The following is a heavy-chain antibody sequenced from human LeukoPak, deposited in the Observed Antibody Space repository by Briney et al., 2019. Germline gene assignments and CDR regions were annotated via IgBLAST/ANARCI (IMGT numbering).Heavy chain of an antibody. D-gene: IGHD2-2*01. CDR1: GSTSGYY. CDR3: AGQKCTSASCLTKNAFDI. V-gene: IGHV4-4*09. CDR2: IYTSGST. J-gene: IGHJ3*02. Sequence: PSETLSLTCTVSGSTSGYYWSWIRQPPGKGLEWIGYIYTSGSTNYNPSLESRVTISVDTSKNQFSLDLSSVTAADTAVYYCAGQKCTSASCLTKNAFDIWGQGTMVTVSS.